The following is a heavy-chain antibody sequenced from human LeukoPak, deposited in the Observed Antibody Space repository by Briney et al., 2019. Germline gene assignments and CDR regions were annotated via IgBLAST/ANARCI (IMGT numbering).Heavy chain of an antibody. D-gene: IGHD5-18*01. V-gene: IGHV3-9*01. J-gene: IGHJ3*02. CDR3: AKVHFVDTAMVEGAFDI. CDR2: ISWNSGSI. CDR1: GFTFDDYA. Sequence: SLSLSCAASGFTFDDYAMHWVRQAPGKGLEWVSGISWNSGSIGYADSVKGRFTISRDNAKNSLYLQMNSLRAEDTALYYCAKVHFVDTAMVEGAFDIWGQGTMVTVSS.